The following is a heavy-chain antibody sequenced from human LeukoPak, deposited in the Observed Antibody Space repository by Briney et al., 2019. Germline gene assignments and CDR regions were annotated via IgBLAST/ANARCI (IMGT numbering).Heavy chain of an antibody. J-gene: IGHJ6*03. CDR3: ARLAGKLHYYYYYMDV. CDR1: GDSISSGSYY. CDR2: IYTSGST. V-gene: IGHV4-61*02. D-gene: IGHD6-13*01. Sequence: SETLSLTCTVSGDSISSGSYYWSWIRQPAGKGLEWIGRIYTSGSTNYNPSLKSRVTISVDTSKNQFSLKLSSVTAADTAVYYCARLAGKLHYYYYYMDVWGKGTTVTVSS.